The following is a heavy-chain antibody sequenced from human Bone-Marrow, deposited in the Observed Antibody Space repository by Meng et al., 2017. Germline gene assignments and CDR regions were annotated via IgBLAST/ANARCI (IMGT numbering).Heavy chain of an antibody. CDR2: ISYDGSNK. V-gene: IGHV3-30*01. D-gene: IGHD5-18*01. CDR3: ASQGRGYSYGRPDY. Sequence: VWLVESGGEGKKAGALAEVSPNASGGHVRSYAMHWVRKAPGKGLGWVAVISYDGSNKYYADSVKGRFTISRENSKNTLYLQMNSLRAEDTAVYYWASQGRGYSYGRPDYWGQGTLVTVSS. J-gene: IGHJ4*02. CDR1: GGHVRSYA.